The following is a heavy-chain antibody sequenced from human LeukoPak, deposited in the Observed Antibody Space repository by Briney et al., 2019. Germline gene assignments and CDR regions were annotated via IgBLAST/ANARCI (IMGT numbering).Heavy chain of an antibody. CDR2: ISSSSSYI. Sequence: GGSLRLSCAASGFTFSSYGMHWVRQAPGKGLEWVSSISSSSSYIYYADSVKGRFTISRDNAKNSLYLQMNSLRAEDTAVYYCARGGYYYDSSGYYRMDAFDIWGQGTMVTVSS. CDR1: GFTFSSYG. D-gene: IGHD3-22*01. V-gene: IGHV3-21*01. J-gene: IGHJ3*02. CDR3: ARGGYYYDSSGYYRMDAFDI.